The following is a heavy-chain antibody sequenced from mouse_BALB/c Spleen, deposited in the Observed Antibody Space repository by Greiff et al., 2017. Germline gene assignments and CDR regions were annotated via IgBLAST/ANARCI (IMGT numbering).Heavy chain of an antibody. CDR3: ARGGGLRSWFAY. V-gene: IGHV5-17*02. D-gene: IGHD2-4*01. CDR1: GFTFSSFG. Sequence: EVQVVESGGGLVQPGGSRKLSCAASGFTFSSFGMHWVRQAPEKGLEWVAYISSGSSTIYYADTVKGRFTISRDNPKNTLFLQMTSLRSEDTAMYYCARGGGLRSWFAYWGQGTLVTVSA. J-gene: IGHJ3*01. CDR2: ISSGSSTI.